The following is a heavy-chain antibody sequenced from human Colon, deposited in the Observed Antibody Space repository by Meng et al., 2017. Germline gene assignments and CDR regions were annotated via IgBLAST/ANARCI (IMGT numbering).Heavy chain of an antibody. D-gene: IGHD1-14*01. J-gene: IGHJ4*02. CDR3: ARDRVPGKY. V-gene: IGHV4-61*01. CDR2: IYYSGTT. CDR1: GGSVSSGTCY. Sequence: QVQLQESGPGLVRPSETLSLTCTVSGGSVSSGTCYWSWIRQPPGKGLEWIGCIYYSGTTNYNPSLKSRVTISVDTSKNQFSLKLSSVTPADTAVYFCARDRVPGKYWGQGTLVTVSS.